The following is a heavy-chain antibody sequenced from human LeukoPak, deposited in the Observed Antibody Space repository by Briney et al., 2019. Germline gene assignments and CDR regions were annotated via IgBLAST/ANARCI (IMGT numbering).Heavy chain of an antibody. J-gene: IGHJ6*02. CDR1: GYTFTSYY. Sequence: ASVKVSCKASGYTFTSYYMHWVRQAPGQGLEWMGIINPSGGSTSYAQKFQGRVTITADKSTSTAYMELSSLRSEDTAVYYCAREDNYYDSSGYYSTYYYGMDVWGQGTTVTVSS. CDR3: AREDNYYDSSGYYSTYYYGMDV. V-gene: IGHV1-46*01. D-gene: IGHD3-22*01. CDR2: INPSGGST.